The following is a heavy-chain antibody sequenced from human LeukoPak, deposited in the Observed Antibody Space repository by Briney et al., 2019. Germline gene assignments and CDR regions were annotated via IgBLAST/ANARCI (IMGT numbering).Heavy chain of an antibody. Sequence: GGSLRLSCAASGFTFSSYGMSWVRQAPGKGLEWVSAISGSGGSTYYADSVKGRFTISRDNSKNTLYLQMNSLRAEDTAVYYCAKDRQGGYYDSSGYLNWFDPWGQGTLVTVSS. CDR2: ISGSGGST. J-gene: IGHJ5*02. CDR3: AKDRQGGYYDSSGYLNWFDP. CDR1: GFTFSSYG. V-gene: IGHV3-23*01. D-gene: IGHD3-22*01.